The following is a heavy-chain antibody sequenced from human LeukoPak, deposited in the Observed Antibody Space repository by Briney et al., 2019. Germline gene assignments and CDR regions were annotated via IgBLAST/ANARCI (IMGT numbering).Heavy chain of an antibody. Sequence: SETLSLTCTVSGGSISNYYWSWIRQPPGKGLEWIGHIYYSGSANYNPSLKSRVTISLDTSKNQFSLKLSSVTAADTAVYYCARGGYRYDFFNLDYWGQGTLVTVSS. CDR3: ARGGYRYDFFNLDY. CDR1: GGSISNYY. J-gene: IGHJ4*02. V-gene: IGHV4-59*08. D-gene: IGHD5-18*01. CDR2: IYYSGSA.